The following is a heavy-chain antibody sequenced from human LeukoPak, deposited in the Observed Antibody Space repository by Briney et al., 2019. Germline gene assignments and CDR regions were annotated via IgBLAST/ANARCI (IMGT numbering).Heavy chain of an antibody. CDR2: IWHDGSNK. J-gene: IGHJ4*02. CDR1: GLTFRSYG. Sequence: PGGSLRLSCAASGLTFRSYGMHGVRQAPGKGLEWVAVIWHDGSNKYYADSVKGRFTISRDNSKNTLYLQMDSLRVEDTAVYYCAATGGVAVAGSPFDYWGQGTLVTVSS. D-gene: IGHD6-19*01. V-gene: IGHV3-33*01. CDR3: AATGGVAVAGSPFDY.